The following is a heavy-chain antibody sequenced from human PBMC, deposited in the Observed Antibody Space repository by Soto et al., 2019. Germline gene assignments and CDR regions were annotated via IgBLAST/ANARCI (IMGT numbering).Heavy chain of an antibody. V-gene: IGHV4-59*01. J-gene: IGHJ6*02. Sequence: TLSPTFTDVGSSICIYYSSWNMKAPGKGLEWIGYIYYSGSTNYNPSLKSRVTISVDTSKNQFSLKLSSVTAADTAVYYCARTRRDGYNNYYYYYGMDVWGQGTTVT. D-gene: IGHD5-12*01. CDR2: IYYSGST. CDR3: ARTRRDGYNNYYYYYGMDV. CDR1: GSSICIYY.